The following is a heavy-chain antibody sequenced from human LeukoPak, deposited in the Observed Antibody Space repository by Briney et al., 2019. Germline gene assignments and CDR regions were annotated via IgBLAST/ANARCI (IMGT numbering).Heavy chain of an antibody. Sequence: PSETLSLTCTVSGGSIDSSSHYWGWIRQPPGKGLEWLGIIYYSGTTYYNPSLKSRLTISVDTSKNQFSLNLSSVTAADTAVYYCARQCSGGACFGYWGQGTLVTVSS. CDR2: IYYSGTT. D-gene: IGHD6-19*01. J-gene: IGHJ4*02. V-gene: IGHV4-39*01. CDR3: ARQCSGGACFGY. CDR1: GGSIDSSSHY.